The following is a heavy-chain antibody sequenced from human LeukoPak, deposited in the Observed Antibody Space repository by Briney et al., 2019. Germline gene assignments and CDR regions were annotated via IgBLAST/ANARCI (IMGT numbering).Heavy chain of an antibody. J-gene: IGHJ5*02. CDR3: AGHGGGAWSPVGFDP. Sequence: GGSLRLSCTASGFTFSNYSMNWVRQAPGRGLEWVSSISSGRHYIYYADSVRGRFTISRDNAKKSLFLQMNSLRAEDTAVYYCAGHGGGAWSPVGFDPWGQGTLVTVSS. CDR1: GFTFSNYS. V-gene: IGHV3-21*01. CDR2: ISSGRHYI. D-gene: IGHD6-19*01.